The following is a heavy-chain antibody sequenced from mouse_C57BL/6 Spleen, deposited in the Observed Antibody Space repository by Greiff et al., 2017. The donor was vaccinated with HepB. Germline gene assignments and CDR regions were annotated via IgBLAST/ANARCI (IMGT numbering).Heavy chain of an antibody. Sequence: EVKLMESGGGLVKPGGSLKLSCAASGFTFSDYGMHWVRQAPEKGLEWVAYISSGSSTIYYADTVKGRFTISRDNAKNTLFLQMTSLRSEDTAMYYCARRAYGSSYPYAMDYWGQGTSVTVSS. CDR2: ISSGSSTI. CDR1: GFTFSDYG. J-gene: IGHJ4*01. CDR3: ARRAYGSSYPYAMDY. D-gene: IGHD1-1*01. V-gene: IGHV5-17*01.